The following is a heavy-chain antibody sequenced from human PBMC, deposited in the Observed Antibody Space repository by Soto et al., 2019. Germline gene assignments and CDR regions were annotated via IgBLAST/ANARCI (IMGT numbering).Heavy chain of an antibody. V-gene: IGHV3-30*09. CDR1: GFTFSSYA. CDR3: ARDGLLWFGEQPNWFDP. Sequence: GGSLRLSCAASGFTFSSYAMHWVRQAPGKGLEWVAVISYDGGNKYYADPVKGRFAISRDNSKNTLYLQMNSLRAEDTAVYYCARDGLLWFGEQPNWFDPWGQGTLVTVSS. D-gene: IGHD3-10*01. J-gene: IGHJ5*02. CDR2: ISYDGGNK.